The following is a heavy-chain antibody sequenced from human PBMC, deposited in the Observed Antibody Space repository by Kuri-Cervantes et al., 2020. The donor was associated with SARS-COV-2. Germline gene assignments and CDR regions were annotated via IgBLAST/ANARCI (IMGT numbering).Heavy chain of an antibody. D-gene: IGHD5-18*01. V-gene: IGHV1-58*01. CDR1: GFTFTSSA. CDR3: ARGYDGGYSYGYADYDYYGMDV. Sequence: SVMVSCKASGFTFTSSAVQWVRHAGGQRLEGLGWIVVGSGNTNYAQKFQERVTITRDMSTSTAHMELSSLRSEDTAVYYCARGYDGGYSYGYADYDYYGMDVWGQGNTVNGAS. J-gene: IGHJ6*01. CDR2: IVVGSGNT.